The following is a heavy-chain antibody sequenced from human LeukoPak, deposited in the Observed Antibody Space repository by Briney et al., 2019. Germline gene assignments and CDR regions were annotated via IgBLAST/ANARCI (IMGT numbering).Heavy chain of an antibody. CDR2: ISGGGAST. Sequence: PGGSLRLSCEASGFTFGSFAMYWVRQAPGKGLEWVSGISGGGASTYYADSVKGRFTISRDNSKNTLYLQMNSLRAEDTALYYCVKDRYYDNSAYRAFDPWGQGTLVTVSS. CDR1: GFTFGSFA. J-gene: IGHJ5*02. CDR3: VKDRYYDNSAYRAFDP. V-gene: IGHV3-23*01. D-gene: IGHD3-22*01.